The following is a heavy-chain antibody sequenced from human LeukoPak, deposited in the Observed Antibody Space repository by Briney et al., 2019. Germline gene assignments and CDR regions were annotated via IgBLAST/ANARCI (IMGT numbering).Heavy chain of an antibody. CDR2: ISWNSGSI. CDR1: GFTFDDYA. CDR3: AKDTAGDYGVYYYYYGMDV. J-gene: IGHJ6*02. D-gene: IGHD4-17*01. V-gene: IGHV3-9*01. Sequence: QTGGSLRLSCAASGFTFDDYAMHWVRQAPGKGLEWVSGISWNSGSIGYADSVKGRFTISRDNAKNSLYLQMNSLRAEDTALYYCAKDTAGDYGVYYYYYGMDVWGQGTTVTVSS.